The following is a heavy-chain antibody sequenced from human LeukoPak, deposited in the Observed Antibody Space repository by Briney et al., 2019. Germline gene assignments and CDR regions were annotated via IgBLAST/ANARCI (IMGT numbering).Heavy chain of an antibody. Sequence: PSETLSLTCAVYGGSFSGYYWSWIRQPPGKGLEWIGEINHSGSTNYNPSLKSRVTISVYTSKNQFSLKLSSVTAADTAVYYCARGGIAVAGSGAYNWFDPWGQGTLVTVSS. CDR1: GGSFSGYY. J-gene: IGHJ5*02. V-gene: IGHV4-34*01. CDR2: INHSGST. CDR3: ARGGIAVAGSGAYNWFDP. D-gene: IGHD6-19*01.